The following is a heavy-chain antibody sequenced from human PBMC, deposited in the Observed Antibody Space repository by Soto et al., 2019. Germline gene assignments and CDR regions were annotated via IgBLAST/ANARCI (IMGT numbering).Heavy chain of an antibody. CDR3: AKKYWCILVLGVTHDSFDF. CDR1: GFTFSSYG. J-gene: IGHJ3*01. Sequence: GGSLRLSCAASGFTFSSYGMHWVRQAPGKGLEWVAVISYDGSNKYYADSVKGRFTISRDNSKNTLYLQMNSLRAEDTAVYYCAKKYWCILVLGVTHDSFDFCGQGTM. D-gene: IGHD3-10*01. V-gene: IGHV3-30*18. CDR2: ISYDGSNK.